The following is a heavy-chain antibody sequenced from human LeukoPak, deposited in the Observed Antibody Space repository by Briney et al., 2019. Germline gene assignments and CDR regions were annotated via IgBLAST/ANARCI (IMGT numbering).Heavy chain of an antibody. CDR3: ARPAREGRYYMDV. V-gene: IGHV1-18*01. J-gene: IGHJ6*03. CDR2: ISTYNGNT. Sequence: ASVKVSCKASGYTFSSYGISWVRQAPGQGLEWMGWISTYNGNTNYAQNLQGRVTMTTDTSTGTAYMELTSLRSDDTAVYYCARPAREGRYYMDVWGKGTTVTVSS. D-gene: IGHD1-26*01. CDR1: GYTFSSYG.